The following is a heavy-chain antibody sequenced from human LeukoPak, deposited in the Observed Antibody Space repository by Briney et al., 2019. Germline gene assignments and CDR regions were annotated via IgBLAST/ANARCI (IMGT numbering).Heavy chain of an antibody. CDR3: AKGPVVTLDS. CDR1: GFTFSASA. V-gene: IGHV3-23*01. D-gene: IGHD4-23*01. J-gene: IGHJ4*02. Sequence: GRSLRLSCAASGFTFSASAMNWVRQAPAKGLEWVSSVNGGGSSTYYADSVKGRFTISRDNSRNTLYLQMSSLRVEDTAVYYCAKGPVVTLDSWGQGTLVSVSS. CDR2: VNGGGSST.